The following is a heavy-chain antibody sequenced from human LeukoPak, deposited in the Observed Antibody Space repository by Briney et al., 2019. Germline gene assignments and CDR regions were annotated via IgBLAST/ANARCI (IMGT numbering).Heavy chain of an antibody. V-gene: IGHV4-61*02. CDR2: ISTSGTI. D-gene: IGHD3-22*01. CDR3: ARSVDSSGLVGIYY. Sequence: SQTLSLTCTVSGVSTSSGSYCWSWIRQPAGKGLEWIGRISTSGTIHYNPSLKSRVTISVDTSKNQFSLKLSSVTAADTAVYYCARSVDSSGLVGIYYWGQGALVTVSP. J-gene: IGHJ4*02. CDR1: GVSTSSGSYC.